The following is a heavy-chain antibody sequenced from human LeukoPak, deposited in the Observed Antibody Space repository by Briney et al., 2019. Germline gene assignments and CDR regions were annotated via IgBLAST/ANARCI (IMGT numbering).Heavy chain of an antibody. V-gene: IGHV1-2*02. D-gene: IGHD3-9*01. J-gene: IGHJ6*03. CDR2: INPNSGGT. CDR3: ARGVHVLRYFDWFSYYMDV. Sequence: ASVKVSCKASGYTFTGYYMHWVRQAPGQGLEWMGWINPNSGGTNYAQKFQGRVTMTRDTSISTAYMELSRLRSDDTAVYYCARGVHVLRYFDWFSYYMDVWGKGTTVTVSS. CDR1: GYTFTGYY.